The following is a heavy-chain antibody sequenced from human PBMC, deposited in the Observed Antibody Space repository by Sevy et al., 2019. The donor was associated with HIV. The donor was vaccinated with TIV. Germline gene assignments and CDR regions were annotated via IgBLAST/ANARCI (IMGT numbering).Heavy chain of an antibody. V-gene: IGHV4-61*08. J-gene: IGHJ6*02. D-gene: IGHD6-19*01. CDR2: IHYSGNT. CDR1: GGSVSSGGHY. Sequence: SETLSLTCTVSGGSVSSGGHYWGWVRQPPGKGLEWIGYIHYSGNTNYNPSLKSRVTISVDTSKEQFSLKLSSVTAADTAVYYCARARYSSGSYYYYYYGMDVWAKGPRSPSP. CDR3: ARARYSSGSYYYYYYGMDV.